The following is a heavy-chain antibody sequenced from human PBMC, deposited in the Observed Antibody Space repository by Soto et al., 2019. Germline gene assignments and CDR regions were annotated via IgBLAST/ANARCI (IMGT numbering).Heavy chain of an antibody. CDR1: GFSLSTSGAA. V-gene: IGHV2-5*02. CDR2: IYWDGDK. D-gene: IGHD3-3*01. Sequence: QINLIESGPTLVKPTQTLTLTCTFSGFSLSTSGAAVGWFRQPPGRALEWLALIYWDGDKRYNASLGNRLTITKDMSMNQVVLTLTNVDPADTATYYCAHRATMTIFGLIIDNGIWFDPWGQGTRVIVSS. CDR3: AHRATMTIFGLIIDNGIWFDP. J-gene: IGHJ5*02.